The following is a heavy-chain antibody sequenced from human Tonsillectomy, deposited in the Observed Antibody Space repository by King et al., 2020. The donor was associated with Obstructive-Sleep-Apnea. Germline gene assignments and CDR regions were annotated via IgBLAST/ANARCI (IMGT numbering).Heavy chain of an antibody. J-gene: IGHJ4*02. CDR2: IDPSDSYT. CDR1: GYSFTTYW. Sequence: QLVQSGAEVKKPGESLRISCQGSGYSFTTYWISWVRQMPGKGLEWMGRIDPSDSYTNYSPSFQGHVTISTDTSISTAYLEWGSLKASDTAMYYCAIGKMTTGRFDFWGQGPLVTVSS. V-gene: IGHV5-10-1*01. D-gene: IGHD3-10*01. CDR3: AIGKMTTGRFDF.